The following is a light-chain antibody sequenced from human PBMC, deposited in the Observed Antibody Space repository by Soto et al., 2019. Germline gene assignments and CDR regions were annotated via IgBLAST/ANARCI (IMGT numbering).Light chain of an antibody. Sequence: DIQMTQSPSTLSAYVGHRVTITCRASQSISSWLAWYQQKPGRAPNLLIYKATTLDSGGPSRFSGSQSGTQYNLSIGGLQPDDCATDYCQQYNSYSLYTLGQGTKLEIK. V-gene: IGKV1-5*03. J-gene: IGKJ2*01. CDR2: KAT. CDR3: QQYNSYSLYT. CDR1: QSISSW.